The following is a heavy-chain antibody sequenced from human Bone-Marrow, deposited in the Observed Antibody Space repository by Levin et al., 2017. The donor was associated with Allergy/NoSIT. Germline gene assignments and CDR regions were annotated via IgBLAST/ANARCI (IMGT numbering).Heavy chain of an antibody. D-gene: IGHD6-13*01. CDR1: GGSISSYY. V-gene: IGHV4-4*07. CDR2: IYTSGST. Sequence: SQTLSLTCTVSGGSISSYYWSWIRQPAGKGLEWIGRIYTSGSTNYNPSLKSRVTMSVDTSKNQFSLKLSSVAAADTAVYYCARGTTAAGEIDYWGQGTLVTVSS. J-gene: IGHJ4*02. CDR3: ARGTTAAGEIDY.